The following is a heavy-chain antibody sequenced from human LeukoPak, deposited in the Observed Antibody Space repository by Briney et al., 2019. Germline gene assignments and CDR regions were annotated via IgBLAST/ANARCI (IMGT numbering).Heavy chain of an antibody. J-gene: IGHJ4*02. CDR2: ISGDGGST. CDR1: GFTFDDYA. Sequence: GGSLRLSCAASGFTFDDYAMHWVRQAPGKGLEWVSLISGDGGSTHYADSLKGRFTISRDNSKNSLYLQMNSLRTEDTALYYCAKVGRASGWYVFDYWGQGTLVTVSS. D-gene: IGHD6-19*01. V-gene: IGHV3-43*02. CDR3: AKVGRASGWYVFDY.